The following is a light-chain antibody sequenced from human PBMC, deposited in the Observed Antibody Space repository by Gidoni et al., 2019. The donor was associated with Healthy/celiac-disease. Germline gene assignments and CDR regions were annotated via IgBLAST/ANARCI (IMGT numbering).Light chain of an antibody. CDR3: QSYDSSFVV. V-gene: IGLV1-40*01. CDR2: GNS. Sequence: QSVLTQPPSVSAAPGQRVTISCTVSSSNIGAGYDVHWYQQLPGTAPKPLIYGNSNRPSGVPDRFSGSKSGPSASLAITGLQAEDEADYYCQSYDSSFVVFGGGTKLTVL. CDR1: SSNIGAGYD. J-gene: IGLJ2*01.